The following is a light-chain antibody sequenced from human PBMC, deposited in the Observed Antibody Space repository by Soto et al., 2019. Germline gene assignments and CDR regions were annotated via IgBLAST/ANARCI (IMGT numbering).Light chain of an antibody. CDR3: QHYSTVWA. J-gene: IGKJ1*01. CDR1: QSISSY. CDR2: AAS. V-gene: IGKV1-39*01. Sequence: DIQITQSPSSLSASVGDRVTITCRASQSISSYLNWYQQKPGKAPKLLIYAASSLQSGVPSRFSGSGSGTEFTLTISSLQPEDFATYYCQHYSTVWAFGQGTKVDIK.